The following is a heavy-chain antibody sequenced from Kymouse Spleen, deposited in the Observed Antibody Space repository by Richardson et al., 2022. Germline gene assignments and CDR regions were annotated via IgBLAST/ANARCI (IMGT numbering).Heavy chain of an antibody. CDR1: GFTFDDYA. V-gene: IGHV3-9*01. CDR3: AKDHSSSSYYYGMDV. D-gene: IGHD6-6*01. CDR2: ISWNSGSI. J-gene: IGHJ6*02. Sequence: EVQLVESGGGLVQPGRSLRLSCAASGFTFDDYAMHWVRQAPGKGLEWVSGISWNSGSIGYADSVKGRFTISRDNAKNSLYLQMNSLRAEDTALYYCAKDHSSSSYYYGMDVWGQGTTVTVSS.